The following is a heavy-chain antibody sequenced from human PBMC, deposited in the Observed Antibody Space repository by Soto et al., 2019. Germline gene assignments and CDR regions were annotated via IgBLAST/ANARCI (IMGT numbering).Heavy chain of an antibody. Sequence: GGSLRLSCAASGFTFSSYGMHWVRQAPGKGLEWVAVISYDGSNKYYADSVKGRFTISRDNSKNTLYLQMNSLRAEDTAVYYCAKDSSRFGELPVGYWGQGTLVTVSS. D-gene: IGHD3-10*01. CDR1: GFTFSSYG. V-gene: IGHV3-30*18. CDR2: ISYDGSNK. CDR3: AKDSSRFGELPVGY. J-gene: IGHJ4*02.